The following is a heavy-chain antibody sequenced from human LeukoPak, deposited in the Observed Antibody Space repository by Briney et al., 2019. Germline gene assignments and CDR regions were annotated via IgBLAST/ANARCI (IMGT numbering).Heavy chain of an antibody. V-gene: IGHV1-8*01. J-gene: IGHJ5*02. Sequence: GASVKVSYKASGYTFTSYDINWVRQATGQGLEWMGWMNPNSGNTGYAQKFQGRVTMTRNTSISTAYMELSSLRSEDTAVYYCARVALGDGTKPGWLDPWGQGTLVTVSS. D-gene: IGHD5-24*01. CDR2: MNPNSGNT. CDR3: ARVALGDGTKPGWLDP. CDR1: GYTFTSYD.